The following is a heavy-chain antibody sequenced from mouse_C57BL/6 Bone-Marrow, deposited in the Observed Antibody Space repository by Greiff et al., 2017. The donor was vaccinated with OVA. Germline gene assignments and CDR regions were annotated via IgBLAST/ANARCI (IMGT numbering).Heavy chain of an antibody. CDR3: ALGRGVAMDY. Sequence: QVQLQQPGAELVRPGSSVKLSCKASGYTFTSYWMHWVKQRPIQGLEWIGNIDPSDSETHYNQKFKDKATLTVDKSSSTAYMQLRSLTSEDSAVYYCALGRGVAMDYWGQGTSVTVSS. D-gene: IGHD4-1*01. V-gene: IGHV1-52*01. CDR2: IDPSDSET. CDR1: GYTFTSYW. J-gene: IGHJ4*01.